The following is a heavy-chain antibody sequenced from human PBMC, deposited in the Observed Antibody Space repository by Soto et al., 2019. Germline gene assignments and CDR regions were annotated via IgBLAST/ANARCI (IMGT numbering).Heavy chain of an antibody. Sequence: EVQVVESGGGLVQPGGSLRLSCAASGFTVSNNYMTWVRQAPGKGLDWVSIIFSAGSTYYADSVRGRFTISRDNSKNTCYLQGNGGGAGETTTNFGGKGAGEHSGRVPSFDNGGQGTRRPVSP. J-gene: IGHJ4*02. CDR1: GFTVSNNY. D-gene: IGHD3-10*01. CDR3: GKGAGEHSGRVPSFDN. V-gene: IGHV3-66*01. CDR2: IFSAGST.